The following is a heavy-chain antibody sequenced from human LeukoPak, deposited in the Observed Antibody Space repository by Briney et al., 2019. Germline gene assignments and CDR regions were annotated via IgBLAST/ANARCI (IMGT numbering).Heavy chain of an antibody. D-gene: IGHD3-22*01. CDR1: GVSISSYS. CDR3: ARDAYYDTSVYFNDTFYM. V-gene: IGHV4-59*01. Sequence: SETLSLTCTVSGVSISSYSWSWIRQPPGKGLEWIGHISDSGDTNYNPSLKSRVTISVDTSKKQFSLKLSSVTTADTAVYYCARDAYYDTSVYFNDTFYMWGQGTLVTVSS. J-gene: IGHJ3*02. CDR2: ISDSGDT.